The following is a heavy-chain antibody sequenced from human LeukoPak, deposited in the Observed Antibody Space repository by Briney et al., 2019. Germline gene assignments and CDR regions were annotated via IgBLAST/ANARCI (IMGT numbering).Heavy chain of an antibody. CDR2: IFHSGVT. Sequence: NPSETLSLPCTVSGYSITNGYYWAWIRQSPGKGLEWIENIFHSGVTYYNPSLKSRVNISVDTSKNQFSLKLSSVTAADTAVYYCARVRDNWNDGDGTNWFDPWGQGTLVTVSS. V-gene: IGHV4-38-2*02. CDR3: ARVRDNWNDGDGTNWFDP. CDR1: GYSITNGYY. D-gene: IGHD1-20*01. J-gene: IGHJ5*02.